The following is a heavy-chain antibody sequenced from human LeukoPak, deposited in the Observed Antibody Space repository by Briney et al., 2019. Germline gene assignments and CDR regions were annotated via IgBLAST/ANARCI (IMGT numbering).Heavy chain of an antibody. CDR1: GYTFSSFV. V-gene: IGHV1-18*01. J-gene: IGHJ4*02. CDR2: IAVYNGNT. D-gene: IGHD1-14*01. CDR3: ARDQLVLPRGISGY. Sequence: ASVKVSCKASGYTFSSFVISWVRQAPGQGLEWMGWIAVYNGNTNYAQKFQGRLTMTTDTSTSTAYMELRSLRSDDTALYYCARDQLVLPRGISGYWGQGTLVTVCS.